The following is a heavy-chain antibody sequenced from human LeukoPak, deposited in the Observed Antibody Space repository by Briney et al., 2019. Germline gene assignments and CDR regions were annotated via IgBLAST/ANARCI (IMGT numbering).Heavy chain of an antibody. D-gene: IGHD3-22*01. CDR1: GFTFDDYA. J-gene: IGHJ4*02. CDR2: ISWNSGSI. CDR3: AKAKYDSSGPVLCDY. V-gene: IGHV3-9*01. Sequence: GGSLRLSCAASGFTFDDYAMHWVRQAPGKGLEWVSGISWNSGSIGYADSVKGRFTISRDNAKNSLYLQMNSLRAEDTALYYCAKAKYDSSGPVLCDYWGQGTLVTVSS.